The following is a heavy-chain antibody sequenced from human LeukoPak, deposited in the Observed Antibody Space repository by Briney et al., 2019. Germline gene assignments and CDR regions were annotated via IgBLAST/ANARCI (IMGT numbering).Heavy chain of an antibody. CDR1: GFTFSSYA. J-gene: IGHJ6*02. V-gene: IGHV3-23*01. CDR3: ARDPKSYDFWSGYTYGMDV. CDR2: ISGSGGST. D-gene: IGHD3-3*01. Sequence: GGSLRLSCAASGFTFSSYAMSWVRQAAGKGLEWVSGISGSGGSTYYADSVKGRFTISRDNSKNTLYLQMNSLRAEDTAVYYCARDPKSYDFWSGYTYGMDVWGQGTTVTVSS.